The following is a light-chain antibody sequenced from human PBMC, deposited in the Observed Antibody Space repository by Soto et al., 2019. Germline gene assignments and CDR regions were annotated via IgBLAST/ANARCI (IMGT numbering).Light chain of an antibody. CDR3: QRRYSTPPGA. V-gene: IGKV1-39*01. CDR1: QSIVTY. CDR2: AAS. J-gene: IGKJ1*01. Sequence: DIQMTQSPSSLSASVGDRVTITCRASQSIVTYLNWYLQKPGKAPKLLIYAASNLQSGVPSRFSGRGTGRDFNPTIIILRNEDFATYFCQRRYSTPPGACGQGT.